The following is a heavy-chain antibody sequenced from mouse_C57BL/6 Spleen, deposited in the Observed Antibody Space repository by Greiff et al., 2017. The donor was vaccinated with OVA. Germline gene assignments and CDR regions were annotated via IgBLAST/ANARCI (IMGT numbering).Heavy chain of an antibody. CDR1: GYTFTSYT. CDR2: INPSSGYT. Sequence: QVQLQQSGAELARPGASVKMSCTASGYTFTSYTMHWVKQRPGQGLEWIGYINPSSGYTKYNQKFKDKATLTADKSSSTAYMQLSSLTSEDSAVYYCARETGTFDYWGQGTPRTVSS. CDR3: ARETGTFDY. D-gene: IGHD4-1*01. V-gene: IGHV1-4*01. J-gene: IGHJ2*01.